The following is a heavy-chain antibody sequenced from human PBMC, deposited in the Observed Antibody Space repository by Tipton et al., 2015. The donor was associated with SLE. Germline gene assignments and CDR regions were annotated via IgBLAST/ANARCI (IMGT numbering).Heavy chain of an antibody. J-gene: IGHJ2*01. CDR3: ARDDYDILTGYRYFDL. D-gene: IGHD3-9*01. Sequence: TLSLTCTVSGDSINNYYWSWIRQPPGKGLEWIGYIYYSGSTNYNPSLKSRVTISVDTSKNQFSLKLSSVTAADPAVYYCARDDYDILTGYRYFDLWGRGTLVTVSS. V-gene: IGHV4-59*01. CDR1: GDSINNYY. CDR2: IYYSGST.